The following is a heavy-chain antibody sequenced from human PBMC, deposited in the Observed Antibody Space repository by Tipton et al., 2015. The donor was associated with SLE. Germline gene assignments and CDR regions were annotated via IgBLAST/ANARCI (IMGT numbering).Heavy chain of an antibody. CDR3: ARRHFDTSGYYRGAFDI. Sequence: TLSLTCTVSGGSISTYYWIWIRQSPGKGLEWIGYIHKSGSTHYHPSLRGRVTISVDASKNQFSLELISVTAADTAVYYCARRHFDTSGYYRGAFDIWGQGKMVTVSS. J-gene: IGHJ3*02. V-gene: IGHV4-59*07. CDR2: IHKSGST. D-gene: IGHD3-22*01. CDR1: GGSISTYY.